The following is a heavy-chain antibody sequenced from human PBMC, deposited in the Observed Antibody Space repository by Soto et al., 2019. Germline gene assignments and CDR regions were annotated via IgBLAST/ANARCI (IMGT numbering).Heavy chain of an antibody. CDR1: GFSLTTSGVG. D-gene: IGHD3-3*01. V-gene: IGHV2-5*02. CDR2: IYWDDDK. Sequence: QITLKESGPTVVKPTEPLTLTCTFSGFSLTTSGVGVGWVRQSPGKAPEWLAHIYWDDDKRYSTSIKSRLTITKDTSKNQVVLTMADVDPADTATYYCAHRVLRTVFGLVTTTSIYFDFWGQGTPVVVSS. CDR3: AHRVLRTVFGLVTTTSIYFDF. J-gene: IGHJ4*02.